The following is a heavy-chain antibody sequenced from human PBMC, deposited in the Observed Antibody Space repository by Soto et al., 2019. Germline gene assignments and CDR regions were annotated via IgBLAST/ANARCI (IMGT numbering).Heavy chain of an antibody. D-gene: IGHD3-9*01. CDR3: APSDWAW. CDR2: IKADNGDT. V-gene: IGHV1-3*05. CDR1: GYIFADYA. J-gene: IGHJ4*02. Sequence: QVQIVQSGPEEKSPGASVKLSCTTSGYIFADYAIHWVRQAPGQGLEWVGWIKADNGDTRYSPKFQGRLIITRDIPESTSYMEFSAWRSEDPGVFFCAPSDWAWWGRGTLIPVSS.